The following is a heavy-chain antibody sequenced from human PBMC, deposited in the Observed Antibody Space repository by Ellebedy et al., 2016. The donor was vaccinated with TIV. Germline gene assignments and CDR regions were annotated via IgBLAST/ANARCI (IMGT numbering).Heavy chain of an antibody. J-gene: IGHJ1*01. D-gene: IGHD3-16*01. V-gene: IGHV5-51*01. CDR1: GYSFTSYW. CDR3: ARGAGGSRSTEYFQH. CDR2: IYPGDSGT. Sequence: GESLKISCKGSGYSFTSYWIGWVRQMPGKGLEWMGIIYPGDSGTSYSPSFQGQVTISADKSISTAYLQWSSLKASDTAMYYCARGAGGSRSTEYFQHWGQGTLVTVSS.